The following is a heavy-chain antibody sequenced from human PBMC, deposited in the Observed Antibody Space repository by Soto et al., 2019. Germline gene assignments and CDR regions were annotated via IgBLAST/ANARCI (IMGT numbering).Heavy chain of an antibody. J-gene: IGHJ3*02. CDR3: AKTGSGWDAFDI. CDR1: GYSFSSYW. V-gene: IGHV5-51*01. CDR2: IFPGDSDT. D-gene: IGHD6-19*01. Sequence: GESLKISCKGSGYSFSSYWIAWVRQMPGRGLGGRGIIFPGDSDTSYSPSFQGQVTISADKSISTAYLQWSSLKASDTAMYYCAKTGSGWDAFDIWGQGTMVTVSS.